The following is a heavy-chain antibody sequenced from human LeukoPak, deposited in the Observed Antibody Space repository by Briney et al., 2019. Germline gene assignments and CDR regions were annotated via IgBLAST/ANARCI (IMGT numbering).Heavy chain of an antibody. CDR3: ARWSGSLTSLVRFDY. CDR2: INPNGRT. D-gene: IGHD3-10*01. V-gene: IGHV1-46*01. CDR1: AYTLGTYY. J-gene: IGHJ4*02. Sequence: ASVKVSCKPSAYTLGTYYIHWLRQAPGQGLEWMGIINPNGRTTYAQKFLGRVTMTRDTSTSTVYMELSTLRSEDTAVYYCARWSGSLTSLVRFDYWGRGTLVTVSS.